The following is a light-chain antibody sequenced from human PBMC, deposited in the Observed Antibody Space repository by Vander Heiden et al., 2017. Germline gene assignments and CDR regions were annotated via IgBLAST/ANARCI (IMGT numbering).Light chain of an antibody. CDR1: QSASSNY. CDR2: GAS. Sequence: ELVLTPSPGTPSLSTGDTATLSCRASQSASSNYLAWYQQKPGQAPRLLVYGASSRATGVPDRFSGSGSGTDFTLTISRLEPEDFAVYYCQLYDNSPPVWTFGQGTKVEIK. V-gene: IGKV3-20*01. J-gene: IGKJ1*01. CDR3: QLYDNSPPVWT.